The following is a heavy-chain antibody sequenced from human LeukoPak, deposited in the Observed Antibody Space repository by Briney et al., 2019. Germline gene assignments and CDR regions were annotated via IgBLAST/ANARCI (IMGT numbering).Heavy chain of an antibody. CDR3: ARRGGEYYYDSSGYL. J-gene: IGHJ5*02. CDR1: GGSISSSSYY. CDR2: IYYSGST. D-gene: IGHD3-22*01. V-gene: IGHV4-39*01. Sequence: TSETLSLTCTVSGGSISSSSYYWGWIRQPPGKGLEWIGSIYYSGSTYYNPSLKSRVTISVDTSKNQFPLKLSSVTAADTAVYYCARRGGEYYYDSSGYLWGQGTLVTVSS.